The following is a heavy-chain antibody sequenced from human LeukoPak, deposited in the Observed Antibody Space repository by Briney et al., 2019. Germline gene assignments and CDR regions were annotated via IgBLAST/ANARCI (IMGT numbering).Heavy chain of an antibody. D-gene: IGHD1-26*01. CDR3: ARWGVGDY. J-gene: IGHJ4*02. Sequence: PSETLSLTCAVYGGSFSGYYWSWIRQPPGKGLEWVSYISSSGTIYYADSVKGRFTISRDNAKNSLYLQMNSLRAEDTALCYCARWGVGDYWGQGTLVTVSS. CDR2: ISSSGTI. CDR1: GGSFSGYY. V-gene: IGHV3-69-1*02.